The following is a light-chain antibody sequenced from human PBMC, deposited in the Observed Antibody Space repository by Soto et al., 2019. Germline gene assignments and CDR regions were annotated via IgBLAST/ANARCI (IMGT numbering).Light chain of an antibody. CDR3: QQSHSIPWT. J-gene: IGKJ1*01. CDR1: LTISSY. Sequence: DIQMTQSPSSLSAFVGDRVTITFRASLTISSYLNGYQQKSGKAPKLLISAASSLESGVPPRFSGSGSGTDFTLTITSLQPEDFATYYCQQSHSIPWTFGQGTKVDI. V-gene: IGKV1-39*01. CDR2: AAS.